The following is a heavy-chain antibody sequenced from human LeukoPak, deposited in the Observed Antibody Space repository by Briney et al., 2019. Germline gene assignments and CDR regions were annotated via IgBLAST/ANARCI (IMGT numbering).Heavy chain of an antibody. V-gene: IGHV3-23*01. Sequence: PGGSLRLSCAASGFTFSSCAMSWARQAPGKGLEWLSGISGGGGGTNYADSVKGRFTISRDNPKNTLYLEMNHLRVEDTAVYYCAKDRWEQWLGVSYYDYGMDVWGKGTTVTVSS. CDR2: ISGGGGGT. CDR1: GFTFSSCA. J-gene: IGHJ6*04. CDR3: AKDRWEQWLGVSYYDYGMDV. D-gene: IGHD6-19*01.